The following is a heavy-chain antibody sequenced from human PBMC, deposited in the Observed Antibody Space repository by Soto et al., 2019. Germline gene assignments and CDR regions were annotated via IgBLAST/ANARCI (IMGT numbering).Heavy chain of an antibody. CDR1: GFTFSSYA. CDR3: AKDPPIYSYDSSGQFDY. CDR2: ISGSGGST. V-gene: IGHV3-23*01. Sequence: PGGSLRLSCAASGFTFSSYAMSWVRQAPGKGLEWVSAISGSGGSTYYADSVKGRFTISRDNSKNTLYLQMNSLRAEDTAVYYCAKDPPIYSYDSSGQFDYWGQGTLVTVS. J-gene: IGHJ4*02. D-gene: IGHD3-22*01.